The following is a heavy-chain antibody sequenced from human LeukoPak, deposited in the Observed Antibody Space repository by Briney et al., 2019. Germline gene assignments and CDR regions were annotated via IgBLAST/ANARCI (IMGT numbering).Heavy chain of an antibody. Sequence: ASVKVSCKASGYTFTSYYMHWVRQAPGQGLEWMGIINPSGGSTSYAQKFQGRVTMTRDTSTSTAYMELRSLRSDDTAVYYCARGAGYYYDSSGYYYWGQGTLVTVSS. V-gene: IGHV1-46*01. CDR1: GYTFTSYY. CDR3: ARGAGYYYDSSGYYY. CDR2: INPSGGST. D-gene: IGHD3-22*01. J-gene: IGHJ4*02.